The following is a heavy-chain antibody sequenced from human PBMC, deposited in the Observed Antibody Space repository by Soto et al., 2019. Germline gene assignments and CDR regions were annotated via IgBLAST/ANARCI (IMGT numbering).Heavy chain of an antibody. V-gene: IGHV4-34*01. J-gene: IGHJ3*02. Sequence: PSETLSLTCAVYGGSFTDYYWSWIRQPPGKGLEWIGEINHSGDTNYNPSLKSRVTISVDTSKNQFSLKLSSVTAADTAVYYCARHFAMIVGGALDIWGQGTMVTVSS. CDR1: GGSFTDYY. CDR3: ARHFAMIVGGALDI. CDR2: INHSGDT. D-gene: IGHD3-22*01.